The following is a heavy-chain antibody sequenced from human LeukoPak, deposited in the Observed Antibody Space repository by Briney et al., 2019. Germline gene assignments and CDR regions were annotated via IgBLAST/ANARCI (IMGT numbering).Heavy chain of an antibody. V-gene: IGHV3-53*01. D-gene: IGHD3-10*01. Sequence: GGSLRLSCAASGFTVSSNYMSWVRQAPGKGLEWVSVIYSGGSTYYADSVKGRFTISRDNSKNTLYLQMNSLRAEDTAVYYCASLLMVRGSPFDYWGQGTLVTVSS. CDR3: ASLLMVRGSPFDY. CDR1: GFTVSSNY. CDR2: IYSGGST. J-gene: IGHJ4*02.